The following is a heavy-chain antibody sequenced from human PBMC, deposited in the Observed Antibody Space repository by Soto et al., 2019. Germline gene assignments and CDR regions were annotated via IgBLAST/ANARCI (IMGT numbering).Heavy chain of an antibody. CDR2: IIPIFGTA. CDR3: AARSRGNTYYYDSSGYSNFDY. V-gene: IGHV1-69*13. D-gene: IGHD3-22*01. J-gene: IGHJ4*02. CDR1: GGTFSSYA. Sequence: SVKVSCKASGGTFSSYAISWVRQAPGQGLEWMGGIIPIFGTANYAQKYQGRVQITADESTSTAYMELSSLRSEDTAVYYCAARSRGNTYYYDSSGYSNFDYWGQGTLVTVSS.